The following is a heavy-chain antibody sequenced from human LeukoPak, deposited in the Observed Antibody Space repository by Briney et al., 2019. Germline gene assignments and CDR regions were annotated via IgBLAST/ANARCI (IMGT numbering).Heavy chain of an antibody. CDR2: ISSSGSTI. D-gene: IGHD1-26*01. CDR1: GFTFSSYE. J-gene: IGHJ4*02. V-gene: IGHV3-48*03. Sequence: GGSLRLSCAASGFTFSSYEMNWVRQAPGKGLEWVSYISSSGSTIYYADSVKGRFTISRDNAKNTLYLQMNGLRADDTAVYYCVRVGGTYSPLNYWGQGTLVTVSS. CDR3: VRVGGTYSPLNY.